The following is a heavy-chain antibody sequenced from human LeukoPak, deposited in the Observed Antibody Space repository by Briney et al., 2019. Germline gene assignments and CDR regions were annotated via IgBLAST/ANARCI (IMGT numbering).Heavy chain of an antibody. J-gene: IGHJ3*02. CDR1: GFTFSSYW. D-gene: IGHD3-3*01. CDR2: IKQDGSEK. Sequence: PGGFLRLSCVASGFTFSSYWMTWVRQAPGKGLEWVANIKQDGSEKYYVDSVKGRFTISRDNAKNSLYLQMNSLRAEDTAVYYCARDESLGDFWSGYFDAFDIWGQGTMVTVSS. V-gene: IGHV3-7*01. CDR3: ARDESLGDFWSGYFDAFDI.